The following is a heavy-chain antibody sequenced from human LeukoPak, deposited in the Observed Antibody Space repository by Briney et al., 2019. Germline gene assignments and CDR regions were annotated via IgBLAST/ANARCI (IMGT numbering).Heavy chain of an antibody. D-gene: IGHD1-26*01. CDR1: GYTFTGYY. V-gene: IGHV1-2*02. CDR2: INPNSGGI. J-gene: IGHJ5*02. CDR3: ARASQWELRLTGFDP. Sequence: ASVKVSCKASGYTFTGYYMHWVRQAPGQGLEWMGWINPNSGGINYAQKFQGRVTMTRDTSISTAYMELSRLRSDDTAVYYCARASQWELRLTGFDPWGQGTLVTVSS.